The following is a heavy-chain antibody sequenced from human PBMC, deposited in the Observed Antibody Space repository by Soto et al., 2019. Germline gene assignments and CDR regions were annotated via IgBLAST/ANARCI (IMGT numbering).Heavy chain of an antibody. D-gene: IGHD6-13*01. CDR3: AIGTRSSWTCDF. Sequence: QVQVVQSGAEVKKPGSSVKVSCKASGGTFSNYAISWVRQAPGHGLEWVGGIIPLTETSVYAQTVQGRLTITADEITSAAYMELSSLRSDDTAVYYCAIGTRSSWTCDFWGQGTLVTVSS. CDR2: IIPLTETS. CDR1: GGTFSNYA. V-gene: IGHV1-69*01. J-gene: IGHJ4*02.